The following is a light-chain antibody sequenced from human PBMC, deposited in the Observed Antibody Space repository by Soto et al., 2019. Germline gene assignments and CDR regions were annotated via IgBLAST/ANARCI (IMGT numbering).Light chain of an antibody. J-gene: IGLJ3*02. Sequence: QSVLTQPRSVSGSPGQSVTISCTGTNSYIGNYNYVSWYQQHPGKAPKVMIYDVSKRPSGVPDRFSGSKSGNTASLTISGLQDEDEAAYYCCSYPGSHTWVFGGGTKVTVL. V-gene: IGLV2-11*01. CDR2: DVS. CDR3: CSYPGSHTWV. CDR1: NSYIGNYNY.